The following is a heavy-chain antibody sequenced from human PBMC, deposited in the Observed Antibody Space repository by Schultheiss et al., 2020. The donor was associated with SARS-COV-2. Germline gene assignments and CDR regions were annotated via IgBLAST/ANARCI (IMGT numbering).Heavy chain of an antibody. V-gene: IGHV3-23*01. Sequence: GESLKISCAASGFTFSSYAMSWVRQAPGKGLEWVSAISGSGGSTCYADSVKGRFTISGDNSKNTLYLQMNSLRAEDTAVYYCAKDRVRGVIDYWGQGTLVTVSS. J-gene: IGHJ4*02. D-gene: IGHD3-10*01. CDR2: ISGSGGST. CDR1: GFTFSSYA. CDR3: AKDRVRGVIDY.